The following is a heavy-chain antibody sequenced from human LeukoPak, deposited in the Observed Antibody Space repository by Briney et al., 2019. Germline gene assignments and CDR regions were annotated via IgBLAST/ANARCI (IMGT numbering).Heavy chain of an antibody. D-gene: IGHD6-19*01. CDR1: GYTFTNYG. J-gene: IGHJ4*02. CDR2: ISAYNGNT. V-gene: IGHV1-18*01. CDR3: ARDDRVYSSGWSFAY. Sequence: ASVKVSCKASGYTFTNYGISWVRQAPGQGLEWMGWISAYNGNTNYAQKLQGRVTMTTDTSTSTAYMELRSLRSDDTAVYCCARDDRVYSSGWSFAYWGQGTLVTVSS.